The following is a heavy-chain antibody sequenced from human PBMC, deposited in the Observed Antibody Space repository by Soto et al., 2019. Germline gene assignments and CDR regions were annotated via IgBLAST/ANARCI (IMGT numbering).Heavy chain of an antibody. CDR1: GFTFSSYG. Sequence: QVQLVESGGGVVQPGRSLRLSCAASGFTFSSYGMHWVRQAPGKGLEWVAVISYDGSNKYYADSVKGRFTNSRDNSKNTLYLQMNSLRAEDTAVYYCAKDGGYYDSSGYYHGPYFDYWGQGTLVTVSS. CDR2: ISYDGSNK. D-gene: IGHD3-22*01. J-gene: IGHJ4*02. CDR3: AKDGGYYDSSGYYHGPYFDY. V-gene: IGHV3-30*18.